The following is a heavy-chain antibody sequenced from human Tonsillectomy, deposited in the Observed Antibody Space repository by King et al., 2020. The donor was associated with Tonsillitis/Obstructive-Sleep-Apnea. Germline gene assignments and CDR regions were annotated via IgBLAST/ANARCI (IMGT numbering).Heavy chain of an antibody. CDR1: GGSISSYY. Sequence: PLQESGPGLVKPSETLSLTCTVSGGSISSYYWSWIRQPPGKGLEWIGYIYYSGSTNYNPSLKSRVTISVDTSKNQFSLKLSSVTAADTAVYYCARDRMYTIFGPQSIDYYMDVWGKGTTVTVSS. D-gene: IGHD3-3*01. V-gene: IGHV4-59*01. CDR3: ARDRMYTIFGPQSIDYYMDV. CDR2: IYYSGST. J-gene: IGHJ6*03.